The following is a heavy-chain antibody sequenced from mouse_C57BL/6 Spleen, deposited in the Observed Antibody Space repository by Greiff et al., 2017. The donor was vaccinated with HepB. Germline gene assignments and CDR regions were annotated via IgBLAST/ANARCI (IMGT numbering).Heavy chain of an antibody. CDR1: GFTFSDYG. V-gene: IGHV5-17*01. D-gene: IGHD2-1*01. J-gene: IGHJ4*01. Sequence: EVKLVESGGGLVKPGGSLKLSCAASGFTFSDYGMHWVRQAPEKGLEWVAYISSGSSTIYYADTVKGRFTISRDNAKNTLFLQMTSLRSEDTAMYYCARGEIYYGNPSYAMDYWGQGTSVTVSS. CDR2: ISSGSSTI. CDR3: ARGEIYYGNPSYAMDY.